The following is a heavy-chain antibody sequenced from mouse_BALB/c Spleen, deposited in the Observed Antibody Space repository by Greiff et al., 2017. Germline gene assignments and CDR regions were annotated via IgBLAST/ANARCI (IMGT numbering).Heavy chain of an antibody. D-gene: IGHD2-3*01. Sequence: VHVKQSGPELVKPGASVKISCKASGYTFTDYNMHWVKQSHGKSLEWIGYIYPYNGGTGYNQKFKSKATLTVDNSSSTAYMELRSLTSEDSAVYYCARGGDGYPYYAMDYWGQGTSVTVSS. CDR3: ARGGDGYPYYAMDY. CDR1: GYTFTDYN. J-gene: IGHJ4*01. V-gene: IGHV1S29*02. CDR2: IYPYNGGT.